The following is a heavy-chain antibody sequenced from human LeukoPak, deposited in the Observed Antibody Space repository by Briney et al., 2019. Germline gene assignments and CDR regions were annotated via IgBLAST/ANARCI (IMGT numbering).Heavy chain of an antibody. CDR1: GYTFTTYY. V-gene: IGHV1-46*01. J-gene: IGHJ6*03. CDR3: ARNLGDFYYYMDV. Sequence: ASVKVSCKASGYTFTTYYVHWVRQAPGQGLEWMGIINPSGGSTTYAQKFRGRLTMTRDMSTSTVYMELSSLRSEDTAVYYCARNLGDFYYYMDVWGKGTAVTVSS. CDR2: INPSGGST.